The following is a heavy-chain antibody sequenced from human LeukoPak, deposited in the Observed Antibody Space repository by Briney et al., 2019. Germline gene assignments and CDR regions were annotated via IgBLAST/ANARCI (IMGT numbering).Heavy chain of an antibody. CDR1: GFPFSTYS. J-gene: IGHJ3*01. CDR3: LSELNFSDDNGL. V-gene: IGHV3-21*01. Sequence: GGSLRLSCAASGFPFSTYSMSWVRQAPGKGLEWVSAITRSSNFIYYTDSVNGRFTISRDNAKRSVYLQMNSLRAEDTAVYYCLSELNFSDDNGLWGPGTMVTVSS. D-gene: IGHD3-16*01. CDR2: ITRSSNFI.